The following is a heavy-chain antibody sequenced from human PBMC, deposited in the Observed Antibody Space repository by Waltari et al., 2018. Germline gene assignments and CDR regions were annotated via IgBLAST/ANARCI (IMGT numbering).Heavy chain of an antibody. D-gene: IGHD2-15*01. Sequence: EVQLVQSGAEVKKPGESLKISCKGSGYSFTSYWIGWVRQMPGKGLEWMGISYPGESDTRYSPSFQGKVTISADKSISTAYLQWSSLKASDTAMYYCARLQSGYCSGGSCYGYFDYWGQGTLVTVSS. CDR1: GYSFTSYW. V-gene: IGHV5-51*01. CDR2: SYPGESDT. CDR3: ARLQSGYCSGGSCYGYFDY. J-gene: IGHJ4*02.